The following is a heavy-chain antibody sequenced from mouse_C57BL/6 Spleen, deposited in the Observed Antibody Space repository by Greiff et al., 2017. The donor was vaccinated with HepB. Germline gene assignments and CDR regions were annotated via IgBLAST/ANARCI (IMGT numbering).Heavy chain of an antibody. CDR1: GYTFTSYN. V-gene: IGHV1-12*01. D-gene: IGHD1-1*01. CDR3: ARGNYYGSSPYYYAMDY. Sequence: SGAELVRPGASVKMSCKASGYTFTSYNMHWVKQTPRQGLEWIGAIYPGNGDTSYNQKFKGKATLTVDKSSSTAYMQLSSLTSEDSAVYFCARGNYYGSSPYYYAMDYWGQGTSVTVSS. CDR2: IYPGNGDT. J-gene: IGHJ4*01.